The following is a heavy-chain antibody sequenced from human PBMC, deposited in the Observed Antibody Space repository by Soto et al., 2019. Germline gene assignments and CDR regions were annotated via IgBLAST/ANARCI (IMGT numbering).Heavy chain of an antibody. CDR1: GFTFSSYE. V-gene: IGHV3-48*03. J-gene: IGHJ6*02. CDR2: ISSSGSTI. Sequence: PGGSLRLSCAGSGFTFSSYEMSWVRQAPGKGLEWVSYISSSGSTIYYADSVKGRFTISRDNAKNSLYLQMNSLRAEDTAVYYCARIGDFWSGYYMRKNYYYGMDVWGQGTTVAVSS. D-gene: IGHD3-3*01. CDR3: ARIGDFWSGYYMRKNYYYGMDV.